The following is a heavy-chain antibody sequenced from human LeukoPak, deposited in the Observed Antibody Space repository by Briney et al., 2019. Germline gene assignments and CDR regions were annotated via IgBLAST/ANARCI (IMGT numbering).Heavy chain of an antibody. Sequence: SETLSLTCTVSGGSISSAEYYWSWIRQPPGKGLEWIGYIYYSGSTYYNPSLKSRVTISVGTSKNQFSLKLSSVTAADTAVYYCARARRGLDGGYVPCWYFDLWGRGTLVTVSS. J-gene: IGHJ2*01. CDR2: IYYSGST. CDR1: GGSISSAEYY. CDR3: ARARRGLDGGYVPCWYFDL. V-gene: IGHV4-30-4*01. D-gene: IGHD5-12*01.